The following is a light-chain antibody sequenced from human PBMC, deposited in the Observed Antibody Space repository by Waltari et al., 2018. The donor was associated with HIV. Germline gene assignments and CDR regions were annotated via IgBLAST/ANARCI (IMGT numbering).Light chain of an antibody. J-gene: IGKJ2*01. CDR1: QDINNY. V-gene: IGKV1-33*01. Sequence: TQSPSSLSGSVGERVTITCQASQDINNYLNWYQQKAGRAPKLLIYDATNLEIGVPSRFSGSGSGTDFTLTISNLQPEDIATYYCQHYDNFLHTFGQGTKLEIK. CDR3: QHYDNFLHT. CDR2: DAT.